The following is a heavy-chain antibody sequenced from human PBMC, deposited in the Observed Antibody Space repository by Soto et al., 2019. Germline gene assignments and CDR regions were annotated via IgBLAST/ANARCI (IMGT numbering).Heavy chain of an antibody. V-gene: IGHV4-30-4*08. Sequence: QVQLQESGPGLVKPSQTLSLTCTVSGGSISSGHYYWSWLRQHPGKGLEWIGYIYYSGSAYYNPSLKMRVPMSIATSKNQFSLKLSSVTAADTAVYFCASTIFGVVTTNFDYWGQGTLVTVSS. J-gene: IGHJ4*02. CDR2: IYYSGSA. D-gene: IGHD3-3*01. CDR3: ASTIFGVVTTNFDY. CDR1: GGSISSGHYY.